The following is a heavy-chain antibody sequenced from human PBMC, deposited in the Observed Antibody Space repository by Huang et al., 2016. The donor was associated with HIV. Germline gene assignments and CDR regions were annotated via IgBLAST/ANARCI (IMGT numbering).Heavy chain of an antibody. J-gene: IGHJ4*02. V-gene: IGHV3-15*01. CDR3: TTWARTSAGGN. Sequence: EVQLVESGGGLVKPGGSLRLSCAASGFTFTDAWMSWVRPTPGKGLEWGGRIKTKDDGGTTDYAAPVKGRFSMSRDDSKNTFYLQMNSLKSEDTAVYYCTTWARTSAGGNWGQGTLVSVSS. CDR2: IKTKDDGGTT. D-gene: IGHD6-25*01. CDR1: GFTFTDAW.